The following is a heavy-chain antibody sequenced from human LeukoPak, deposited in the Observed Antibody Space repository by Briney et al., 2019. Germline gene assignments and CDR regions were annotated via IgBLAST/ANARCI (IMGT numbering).Heavy chain of an antibody. Sequence: SGTLSLTCTVSGGSISSYYWSWIRQPPGKGLEWIGYISYSGSTSYNPSLKSRVTISVDTSRNEFSLKLSSVTAADTAVYYCARYHHDSSGYYYYFDYWGQGTLVTVSS. CDR3: ARYHHDSSGYYYYFDY. CDR2: ISYSGST. CDR1: GGSISSYY. V-gene: IGHV4-59*01. J-gene: IGHJ4*02. D-gene: IGHD3-22*01.